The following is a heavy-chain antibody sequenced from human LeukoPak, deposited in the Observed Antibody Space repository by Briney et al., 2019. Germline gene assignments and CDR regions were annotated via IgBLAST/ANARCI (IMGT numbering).Heavy chain of an antibody. J-gene: IGHJ4*02. D-gene: IGHD3-10*01. V-gene: IGHV4-4*07. CDR1: GGSINSYY. CDR3: ARRLRGVTDS. Sequence: SETLSLTCTVSGGSINSYYWSWIRQPAGKGLEWIGRIYSSGITNYNPSLKSRATISVDTSKSQFSLMLTSVTAADTAVYYCARRLRGVTDSWGQGTLVTASS. CDR2: IYSSGIT.